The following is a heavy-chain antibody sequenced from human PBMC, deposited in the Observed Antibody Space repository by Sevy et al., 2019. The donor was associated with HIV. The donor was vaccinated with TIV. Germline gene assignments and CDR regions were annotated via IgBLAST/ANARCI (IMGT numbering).Heavy chain of an antibody. D-gene: IGHD4-4*01. CDR3: ARAYSEYYYGMDV. Sequence: SETLSLTCTVSGDSISGYYWSWIRQPPGKGLEWIGYFYYSRSTNYNPSLKSRVTISVDTSKNQVSLKGSSVTTADTAVYYCARAYSEYYYGMDVWGQGTTVTVSS. CDR1: GDSISGYY. V-gene: IGHV4-59*01. J-gene: IGHJ6*02. CDR2: FYYSRST.